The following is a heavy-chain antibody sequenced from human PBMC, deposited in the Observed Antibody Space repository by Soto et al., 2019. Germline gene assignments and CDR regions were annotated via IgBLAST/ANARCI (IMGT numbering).Heavy chain of an antibody. V-gene: IGHV4-39*01. CDR3: ASTKYYDFWSGYYYYYCMDV. D-gene: IGHD3-3*01. J-gene: IGHJ6*03. CDR1: GGSISSSSYY. Sequence: QLQLQESGPGLVKPSETLSLTCTVSGGSISSSSYYWGWIRQPPGKGLEWIGSIYYSGSTYYNPSLKSRVTISVDTSKNQFSLKLSSVTAADTAVYYCASTKYYDFWSGYYYYYCMDVWGKGTTVTVSS. CDR2: IYYSGST.